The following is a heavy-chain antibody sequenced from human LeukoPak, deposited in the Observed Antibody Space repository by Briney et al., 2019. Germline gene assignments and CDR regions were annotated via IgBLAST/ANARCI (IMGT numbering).Heavy chain of an antibody. CDR3: ARLAQVMDTAMVHYGMDV. CDR2: INHSGST. CDR1: GGSFSGYY. J-gene: IGHJ6*02. Sequence: PSETLSLTCAVYGGSFSGYYWSWIRQPPGKGLEWIGEINHSGSTNYNPSLKSRVTISVDTSKNQFSLKLSSVTAADTAVYYCARLAQVMDTAMVHYGMDVWGQGTTVTVSS. V-gene: IGHV4-34*01. D-gene: IGHD5-18*01.